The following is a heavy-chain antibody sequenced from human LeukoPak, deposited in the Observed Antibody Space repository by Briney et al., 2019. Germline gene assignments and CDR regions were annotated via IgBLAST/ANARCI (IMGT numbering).Heavy chain of an antibody. CDR2: ISYDGSNK. CDR1: GFTFSSYA. D-gene: IGHD5-12*01. Sequence: GGSLRLSCAASGFTFSSYAMSWVRQAPGKGLEWVAVISYDGSNKYYADSVKGRFTISRDNSKNTLYLQMNSLRAEDTAVYYCARDKFSGYDPGTFDYWGQGTLVTVSS. J-gene: IGHJ4*02. V-gene: IGHV3-30*01. CDR3: ARDKFSGYDPGTFDY.